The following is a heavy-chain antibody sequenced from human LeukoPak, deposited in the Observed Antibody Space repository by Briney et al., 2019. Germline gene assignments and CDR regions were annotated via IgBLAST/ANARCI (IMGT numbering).Heavy chain of an antibody. D-gene: IGHD3-3*01. Sequence: PGRSLRLSCAASGFTFGSYGMHWVRQAPGKGLEWVAVIWYDGSNKYYADSVKGRFTISRDNSKNTLYLQMNSLRAEDTAVYYCAGAYYDFWSGSFYGMDVWGQGTTVTVSS. CDR3: AGAYYDFWSGSFYGMDV. V-gene: IGHV3-33*01. CDR2: IWYDGSNK. CDR1: GFTFGSYG. J-gene: IGHJ6*02.